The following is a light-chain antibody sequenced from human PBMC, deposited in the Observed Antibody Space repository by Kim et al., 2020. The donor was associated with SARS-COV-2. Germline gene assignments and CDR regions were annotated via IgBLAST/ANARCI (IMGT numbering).Light chain of an antibody. V-gene: IGKV1-12*01. CDR2: PAS. Sequence: ASVEDRFTITCRASQGINSLLAWYQQKPGKAPKLLIFPASSLESGVPSRFSGSGSGTDFTLTISSLQPEDFATYFCQQANNFPLTFGGGTKVDIK. J-gene: IGKJ4*01. CDR3: QQANNFPLT. CDR1: QGINSL.